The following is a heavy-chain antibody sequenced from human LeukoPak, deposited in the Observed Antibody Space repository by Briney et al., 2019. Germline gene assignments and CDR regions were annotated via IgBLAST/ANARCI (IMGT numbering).Heavy chain of an antibody. Sequence: PGTSLRLSCAASGFTFSSYAMHWVRQAPGKGLEWVAVISYDGSNKYYADSVKGRFTSSRDNSKNTLYLQMNSLRAEDTAVYYCARDVGYWFDPWGQGTLVTVSS. J-gene: IGHJ5*02. D-gene: IGHD1-26*01. CDR2: ISYDGSNK. CDR1: GFTFSSYA. V-gene: IGHV3-30-3*01. CDR3: ARDVGYWFDP.